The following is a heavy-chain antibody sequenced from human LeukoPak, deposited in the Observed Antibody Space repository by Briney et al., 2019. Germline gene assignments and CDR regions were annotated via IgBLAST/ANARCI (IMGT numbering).Heavy chain of an antibody. V-gene: IGHV4-31*03. CDR3: ARLLRYAKYYFDY. D-gene: IGHD3-9*01. J-gene: IGHJ4*02. CDR2: IYYSGNN. CDR1: GGSLSSDNYY. Sequence: PSETLSLTCTVSGGSLSSDNYYWSWLRQHPGTGLEWIGYIYYSGNNYYNPSLKSRVTISVDTAKNQFSLKLSAVTAAYTAVYYCARLLRYAKYYFDYWGQGTLVTVSS.